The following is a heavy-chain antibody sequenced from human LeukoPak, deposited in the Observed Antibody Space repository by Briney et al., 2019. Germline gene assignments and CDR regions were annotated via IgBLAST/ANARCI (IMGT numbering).Heavy chain of an antibody. J-gene: IGHJ4*02. D-gene: IGHD6-13*01. CDR1: GLPFSKYW. CDR3: ATYTQYFGSPGTDY. CDR2: IDKDGSEK. V-gene: IGHV3-7*01. Sequence: GGSLRLSCTVPGLPFSKYWMRWVRQAPGKGLEWVAAIDKDGSEKRYVDSVRGRFTISRDNAKDSVYLQMTSLGAEDTAVYYCATYTQYFGSPGTDYWGQGALVTVSS.